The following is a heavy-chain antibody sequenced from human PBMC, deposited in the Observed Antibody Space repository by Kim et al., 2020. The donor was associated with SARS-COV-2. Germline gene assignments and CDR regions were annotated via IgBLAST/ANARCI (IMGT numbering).Heavy chain of an antibody. CDR1: GFTFSSYA. J-gene: IGHJ6*02. Sequence: GGSLRLSCAASGFTFSSYAMSWVRQAPGKGLEWVSAISGSGGSTYYADSVKGRFTISRDNSKNTLYLQMNSLRAEDTAVYYCAKCRVCSGGSCYYGYYYGIDVWGQETTVTVSS. CDR2: ISGSGGST. CDR3: AKCRVCSGGSCYYGYYYGIDV. D-gene: IGHD2-15*01. V-gene: IGHV3-23*01.